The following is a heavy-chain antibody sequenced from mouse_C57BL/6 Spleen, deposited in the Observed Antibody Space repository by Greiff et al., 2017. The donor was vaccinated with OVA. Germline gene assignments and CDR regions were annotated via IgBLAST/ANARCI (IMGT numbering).Heavy chain of an antibody. CDR3: ARDATFYGSYAMDY. V-gene: IGHV7-1*01. CDR2: SRNKANDYTT. Sequence: EVKLMESGGGLVQSGRSLRLSCATSGFTFSDFYMEWVRQAPGKGLEWIAASRNKANDYTTEYSASVKGRFIVSRDTSQSILYLQMNALRAEVTAIYYCARDATFYGSYAMDYWGQGTSVTVSS. J-gene: IGHJ4*01. CDR1: GFTFSDFY. D-gene: IGHD2-10*01.